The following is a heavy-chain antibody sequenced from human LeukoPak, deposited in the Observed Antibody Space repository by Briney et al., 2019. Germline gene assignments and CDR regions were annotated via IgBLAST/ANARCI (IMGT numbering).Heavy chain of an antibody. Sequence: SETLSLTCTVSGGSISSSSYYWGWIRQPPGKGLEWIGTIYYSGSTYYNPSLKSRVTISVDTSKNQFSLSVTAADTAVYYCARDSSSWSSFDYWGQGTLVTVSS. J-gene: IGHJ4*02. V-gene: IGHV4-39*07. CDR3: ARDSSSWSSFDY. CDR1: GGSISSSSYY. D-gene: IGHD6-13*01. CDR2: IYYSGST.